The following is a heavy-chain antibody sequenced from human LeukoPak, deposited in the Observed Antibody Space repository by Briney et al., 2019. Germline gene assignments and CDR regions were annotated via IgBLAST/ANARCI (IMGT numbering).Heavy chain of an antibody. CDR2: ISAYNGNT. CDR1: GYNFTSYG. D-gene: IGHD3-22*01. Sequence: VASVKVSCKASGYNFTSYGISWVRQAPGQGLEWMGWISAYNGNTNYAQKLQGRVTMTTDTSTSTAYMELRSLRSDDTAVYYCARDENYYDSSGYNTGGYWGQGTLVTVSS. V-gene: IGHV1-18*01. J-gene: IGHJ4*02. CDR3: ARDENYYDSSGYNTGGY.